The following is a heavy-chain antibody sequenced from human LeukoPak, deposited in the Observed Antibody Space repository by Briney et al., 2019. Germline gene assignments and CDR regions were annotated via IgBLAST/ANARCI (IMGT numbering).Heavy chain of an antibody. V-gene: IGHV3-7*03. J-gene: IGHJ4*02. Sequence: GGSLRLSCGASGFTFSSHQMTWVRQAPGKGLEWVANVNQDGSEKHYGDSVKGRFSISRDNAKNSLYLQMNTLRAEDTALYYCARWDYNSGWYLDYWGQGTLVTVSS. CDR2: VNQDGSEK. D-gene: IGHD3-22*01. CDR3: ARWDYNSGWYLDY. CDR1: GFTFSSHQ.